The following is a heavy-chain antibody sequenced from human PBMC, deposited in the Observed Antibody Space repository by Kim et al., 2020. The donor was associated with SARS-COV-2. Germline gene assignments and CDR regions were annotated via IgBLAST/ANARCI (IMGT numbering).Heavy chain of an antibody. Sequence: ASVKVSCKASGYTFTSYDINWVRQATGQGLEWMGWMNPNSGNTGYAQKFQGRVTMIRNTSISTAYMELSSLRSEDTAVYYCARVPLRVTMLVLNYYYMDVWGKGTTVTVSS. CDR2: MNPNSGNT. V-gene: IGHV1-8*01. CDR3: ARVPLRVTMLVLNYYYMDV. J-gene: IGHJ6*03. D-gene: IGHD3-10*02. CDR1: GYTFTSYD.